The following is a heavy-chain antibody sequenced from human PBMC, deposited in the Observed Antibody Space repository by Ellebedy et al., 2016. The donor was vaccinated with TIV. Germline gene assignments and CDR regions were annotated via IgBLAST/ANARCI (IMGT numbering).Heavy chain of an antibody. V-gene: IGHV3-30*02. Sequence: GESLKISCAASGFTFSSYGMHWVRQAPGKGLEWVAVIWYDGSNKYHADSVKGRFTISRDNSKNTLYLQMNSLRAEDTAVYYCAKERGEAVAVDYWGQGTLVTVSS. CDR3: AKERGEAVAVDY. D-gene: IGHD6-19*01. CDR2: IWYDGSNK. J-gene: IGHJ4*02. CDR1: GFTFSSYG.